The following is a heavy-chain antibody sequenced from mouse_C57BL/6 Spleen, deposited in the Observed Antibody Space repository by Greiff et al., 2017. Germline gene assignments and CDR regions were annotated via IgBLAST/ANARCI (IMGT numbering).Heavy chain of an antibody. J-gene: IGHJ4*01. CDR1: GFTFSDYG. D-gene: IGHD2-4*01. CDR3: ARPYYDYDPYYAMDY. CDR2: ISSGSSTI. Sequence: EVMLVESGGGLVKPGGSLKLSCAASGFTFSDYGMHWVRQAPEKGLEWVAYISSGSSTIYYADTVKGRFTISRDNAKNTLFLQMTSLRSEDTAMYYCARPYYDYDPYYAMDYWGQGTSVTVPS. V-gene: IGHV5-17*01.